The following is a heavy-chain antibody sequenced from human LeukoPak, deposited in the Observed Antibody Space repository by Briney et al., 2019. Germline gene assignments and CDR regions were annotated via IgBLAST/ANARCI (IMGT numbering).Heavy chain of an antibody. CDR3: VKSGGYGLIDY. CDR1: GGSFSGYY. CDR2: IYYTGST. D-gene: IGHD6-19*01. J-gene: IGHJ4*02. Sequence: SETLSLTCAVYGGSFSGYYWTWIRQPPGKGLEWIGNIYYTGSTYYNASLQSRVTISIDMSKNQFSLRLSSVTAADTAMYYCVKSGGYGLIDYWGQGTLVTVSS. V-gene: IGHV4-34*01.